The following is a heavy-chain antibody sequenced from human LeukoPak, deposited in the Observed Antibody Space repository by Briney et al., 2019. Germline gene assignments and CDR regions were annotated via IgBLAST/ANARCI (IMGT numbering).Heavy chain of an antibody. CDR3: ARARGRLDYDSSGYLDY. V-gene: IGHV1-2*04. CDR2: INPNSGGT. D-gene: IGHD3-22*01. Sequence: ASVKVSCKASGYTFTGYYMHWVRQAPGQGLEWMGWINPNSGGTNYAQKFQGWVTMTRDTSISTAYMELSRLRSDDTAVYYCARARGRLDYDSSGYLDYWGQGTLVTVSS. J-gene: IGHJ4*02. CDR1: GYTFTGYY.